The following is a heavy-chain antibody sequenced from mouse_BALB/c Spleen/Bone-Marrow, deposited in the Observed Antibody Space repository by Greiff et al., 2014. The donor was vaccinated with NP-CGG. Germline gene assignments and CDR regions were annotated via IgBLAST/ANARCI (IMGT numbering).Heavy chain of an antibody. Sequence: QVQLQQSGAELVRPGSSVKISCKASGYPFSSYWMNWVKQRPGQGLEWIGQIYLGDGETNYNGKFKGNATLTADKSSSTAYMQLISLTSEDSAVYFCARKYGDYWGQGTTLTVSS. V-gene: IGHV1-80*01. D-gene: IGHD2-10*02. CDR2: IYLGDGET. CDR3: ARKYGDY. J-gene: IGHJ2*01. CDR1: GYPFSSYW.